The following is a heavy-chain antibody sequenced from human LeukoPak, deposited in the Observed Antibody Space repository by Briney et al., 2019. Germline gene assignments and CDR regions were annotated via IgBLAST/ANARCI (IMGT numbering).Heavy chain of an antibody. CDR3: ARLPPQYVFFDF. Sequence: PSETLSLTCAVYGGSFSAYYWGWIRQPPGKGLEWIGEINHSGSTNYNPSLKSRVSISVDMSKNQFSLKLSSATAADTAVYYCARLPPQYVFFDFWGQGTLVTVSS. V-gene: IGHV4-34*01. J-gene: IGHJ4*02. CDR1: GGSFSAYY. CDR2: INHSGST. D-gene: IGHD4-11*01.